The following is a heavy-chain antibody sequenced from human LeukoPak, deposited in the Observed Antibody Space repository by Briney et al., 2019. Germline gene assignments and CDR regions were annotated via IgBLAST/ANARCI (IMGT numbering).Heavy chain of an antibody. Sequence: ASVKVSCKASGYTFTGYGISWVRQAPGQGLEWMGWISAYNGNTNYAQKLQGRVTMTTDTSTSTAYMELRSLRSDDTAVYYCARDGPIVLVPAAIDDDYYYYYMDVWGKGTTVTVSS. J-gene: IGHJ6*03. CDR3: ARDGPIVLVPAAIDDDYYYYYMDV. CDR2: ISAYNGNT. CDR1: GYTFTGYG. D-gene: IGHD2-2*01. V-gene: IGHV1-18*01.